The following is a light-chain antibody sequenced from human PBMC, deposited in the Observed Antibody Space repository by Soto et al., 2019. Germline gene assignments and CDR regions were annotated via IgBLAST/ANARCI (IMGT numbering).Light chain of an antibody. CDR1: TSNIGSNA. J-gene: IGLJ2*01. V-gene: IGLV1-44*01. CDR2: TNN. CDR3: SSYGGTNNVV. Sequence: QSVLTQPPSASGTPGQRVTISCSGSTSNIGSNAVNWYQHLPGTAPKLLISTNNQRPSGVPDRFSGSKSGTSASLAISGLQSEDEADYYCSSYGGTNNVVFGGGTKLTVL.